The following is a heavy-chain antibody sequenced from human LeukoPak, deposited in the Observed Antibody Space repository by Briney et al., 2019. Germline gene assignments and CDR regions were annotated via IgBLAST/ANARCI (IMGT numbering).Heavy chain of an antibody. CDR2: IVVGSGNT. CDR1: GFTFTTSA. V-gene: IGHV1-58*01. J-gene: IGHJ3*02. D-gene: IGHD2-8*02. Sequence: GTSVKASCKASGFTFTTSAVQWVRQARGQRLEWIGRIVVGSGNTDHAQKFQGRLTITRDISTSTAYMELSSLTSDDTAVYYCAAVPNANAWYWDDAFDIWGQGTMVTVSS. CDR3: AAVPNANAWYWDDAFDI.